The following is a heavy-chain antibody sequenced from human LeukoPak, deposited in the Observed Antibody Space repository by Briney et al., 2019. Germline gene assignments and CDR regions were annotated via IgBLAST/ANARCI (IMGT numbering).Heavy chain of an antibody. Sequence: VKVSCKASGGTFSSYAISWVRQAPGQGLEWMGGIIPIFGTANYAQKFQGRVTITADESTSTAYMELSSLRSEDTAVYYCARDPHYDFWSGYYDYWGQGTLVTVSS. J-gene: IGHJ4*02. D-gene: IGHD3-3*01. CDR3: ARDPHYDFWSGYYDY. V-gene: IGHV1-69*01. CDR2: IIPIFGTA. CDR1: GGTFSSYA.